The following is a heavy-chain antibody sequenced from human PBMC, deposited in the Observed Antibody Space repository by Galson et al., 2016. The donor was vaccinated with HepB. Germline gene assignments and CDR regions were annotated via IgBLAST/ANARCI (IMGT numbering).Heavy chain of an antibody. Sequence: SLRLSCAASGFSFSSYNMNWVRQAPGKGLEWVSFLSSTSSTIYYADSVKGRFTISRDNAKNSLYLPMTSLRDEDTAVYYCSRELMGSKEYYYYGMDVWGQGTTVTVPS. D-gene: IGHD1-26*01. CDR1: GFSFSSYN. CDR2: LSSTSSTI. J-gene: IGHJ6*02. CDR3: SRELMGSKEYYYYGMDV. V-gene: IGHV3-48*02.